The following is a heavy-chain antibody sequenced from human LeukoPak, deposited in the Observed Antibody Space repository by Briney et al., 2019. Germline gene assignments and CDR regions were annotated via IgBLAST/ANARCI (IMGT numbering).Heavy chain of an antibody. CDR2: IYYSGST. J-gene: IGHJ4*02. Sequence: PSETLSLTCTVSGGSISSYYWSWIRQPPGRGLEWIGYIYYSGSTNYNPSLKSRVTISVDTSKNQFSLKLSSVTAADTAVYYCAKDVRPSKDLWPPPNFDYWGQGTLVTVSS. V-gene: IGHV4-59*01. CDR1: GGSISSYY. D-gene: IGHD2/OR15-2a*01. CDR3: AKDVRPSKDLWPPPNFDY.